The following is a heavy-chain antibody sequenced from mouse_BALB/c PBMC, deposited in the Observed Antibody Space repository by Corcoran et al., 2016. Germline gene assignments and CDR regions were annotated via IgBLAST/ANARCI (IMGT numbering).Heavy chain of an antibody. J-gene: IGHJ4*01. CDR2: IDPANGNT. CDR3: ARYYAMDY. V-gene: IGHV14-3*02. CDR1: GFNITDTY. Sequence: EVQLQQSGAELVKPGASVKLSCTASGFNITDTYMHWVKQRPEQGLEWIGRIDPANGNTKYDPKFQGKATITADTSSNTAYLQLSSLTSEDTAVYYCARYYAMDYWGQGTSVTVSS.